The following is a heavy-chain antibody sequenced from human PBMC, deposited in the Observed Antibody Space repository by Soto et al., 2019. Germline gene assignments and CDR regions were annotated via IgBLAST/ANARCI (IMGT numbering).Heavy chain of an antibody. CDR1: GGSISSYY. CDR3: ASADRIQLWLPPPVDDY. J-gene: IGHJ4*02. V-gene: IGHV4-59*01. D-gene: IGHD5-18*01. CDR2: IYYSGST. Sequence: TSETLSLTCTVSGGSISSYYWSWIRQPPGKGLEWIGYIYYSGSTNYNPSLKSRVTISVDTSKNQFSLKLSRLRSDDTAVYYCASADRIQLWLPPPVDDYWGQGTLVTVSS.